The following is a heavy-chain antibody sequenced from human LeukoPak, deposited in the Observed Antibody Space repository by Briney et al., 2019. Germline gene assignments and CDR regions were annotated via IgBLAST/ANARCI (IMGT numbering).Heavy chain of an antibody. D-gene: IGHD5-24*01. CDR2: IWYDGSNE. V-gene: IGHV3-33*01. Sequence: GGSLRLSCAASGFTFITYGLHWVRQAPGKGLEWVAVIWYDGSNEYYADSAKGRFTISRDNSKNTLYLQMNSLRTEESAVYYCARDRRRDGYNVDAFDIWGQGTMVTVSP. CDR1: GFTFITYG. J-gene: IGHJ3*02. CDR3: ARDRRRDGYNVDAFDI.